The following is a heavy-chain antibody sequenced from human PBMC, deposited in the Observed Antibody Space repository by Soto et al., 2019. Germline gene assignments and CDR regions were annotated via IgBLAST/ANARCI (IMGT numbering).Heavy chain of an antibody. CDR2: ISAYNGNT. CDR3: ASGWFGEFVYQFDY. J-gene: IGHJ4*02. D-gene: IGHD3-10*01. CDR1: GYTFTSYG. V-gene: IGHV1-18*01. Sequence: QVQLVQSGAEVKKPGASVKVSCKPSGYTFTSYGITWVRQAPGQGLEWMGWISAYNGNTNYAQKFQGRDTMTTDTSTGTAYVELRSLGSDDTAVYYCASGWFGEFVYQFDYWGQGTLVTVSS.